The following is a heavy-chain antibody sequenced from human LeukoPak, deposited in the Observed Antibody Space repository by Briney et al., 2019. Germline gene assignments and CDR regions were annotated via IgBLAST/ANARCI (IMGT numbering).Heavy chain of an antibody. CDR1: GGSISSYY. D-gene: IGHD4-17*01. CDR3: ARVAYGSPFDY. CDR2: IYYSGST. V-gene: IGHV4-59*01. J-gene: IGHJ4*02. Sequence: SETLSLTCTVSGGSISSYYWSWIRQPPGKGLEWIGYIYYSGSTNYNPSLKSRVTISVDTSKNQFSLKLSSVTAADTAVYYCARVAYGSPFDYWGQGTLVTVSS.